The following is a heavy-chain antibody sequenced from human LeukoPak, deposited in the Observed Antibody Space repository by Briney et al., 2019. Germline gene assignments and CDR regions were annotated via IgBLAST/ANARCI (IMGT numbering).Heavy chain of an antibody. V-gene: IGHV3-30*04. CDR2: ISYDGTKT. CDR1: GFTFSGSN. Sequence: GGSLRLSCAPSGFTFSGSNMQWLRQSPGKGLEWVALISYDGTKTYYAESVKGRFTISRDNSKNTLFLQMNSLSAEDTAMYYCQREWFGETNWGQGTLVTVSS. D-gene: IGHD3-10*01. CDR3: QREWFGETN. J-gene: IGHJ4*02.